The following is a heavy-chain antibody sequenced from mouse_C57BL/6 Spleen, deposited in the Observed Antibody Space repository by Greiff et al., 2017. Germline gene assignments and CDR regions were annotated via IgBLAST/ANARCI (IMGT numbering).Heavy chain of an antibody. Sequence: QVQLQQSGPGLVQPSQSLSITCTVSGFSLTSYGVHWVRQSPGKGLEWLGVIWSGGSTDYNAAFISRLSISKDNSKSQVFFKMNSLQADDTAIYYCARYYDYEGYYFDYWGQGTTLTVSS. CDR2: IWSGGST. V-gene: IGHV2-2*01. CDR1: GFSLTSYG. J-gene: IGHJ2*01. CDR3: ARYYDYEGYYFDY. D-gene: IGHD2-4*01.